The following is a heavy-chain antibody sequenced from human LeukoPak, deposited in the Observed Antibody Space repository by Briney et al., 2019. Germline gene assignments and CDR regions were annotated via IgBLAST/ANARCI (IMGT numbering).Heavy chain of an antibody. J-gene: IGHJ6*03. CDR1: AASISSDNYY. CDR2: FYAGDT. Sequence: SETLSLTCTVSAASISSDNYYWNWIRQPAGRGLEWIGRFYAGDTKYNPSLNNRATVSVDTSKNQFSLTLSSVTAADTATYYCARGVFTTSGRYFYYMDLWGTGTTVTVSS. V-gene: IGHV4-61*02. CDR3: ARGVFTTSGRYFYYMDL. D-gene: IGHD2-21*01.